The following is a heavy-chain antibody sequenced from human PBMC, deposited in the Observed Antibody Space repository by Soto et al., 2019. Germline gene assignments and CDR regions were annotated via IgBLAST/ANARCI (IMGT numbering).Heavy chain of an antibody. V-gene: IGHV3-13*01. CDR2: IGTAGDT. Sequence: GGSLRLSCAASGFTFSSYDMHWVRQATGKGLEWVSAIGTAGDTYYPGSVKGRFTISRENAKNSLYLQMNSLSAGDTAVYYCAREGRIAAAGNAFDIWGQGTMVTVSS. J-gene: IGHJ3*02. CDR1: GFTFSSYD. D-gene: IGHD6-13*01. CDR3: AREGRIAAAGNAFDI.